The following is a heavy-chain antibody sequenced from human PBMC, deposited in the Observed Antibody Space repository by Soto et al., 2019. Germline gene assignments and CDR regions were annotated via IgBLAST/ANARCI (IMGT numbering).Heavy chain of an antibody. CDR1: GFTFDDFG. D-gene: IGHD6-19*01. CDR2: IDWDGGRT. Sequence: EVQLAESGGGVVRPGGSLRLSCAASGFTFDDFGMSWVRQVPGKGLEWVSGIDWDGGRTGYADSVRGRFTISRDNAKNSMFLQMNSLRLEDSALYYCARIAVTGRGDFDYWGQGTLVTVSS. CDR3: ARIAVTGRGDFDY. V-gene: IGHV3-20*04. J-gene: IGHJ4*02.